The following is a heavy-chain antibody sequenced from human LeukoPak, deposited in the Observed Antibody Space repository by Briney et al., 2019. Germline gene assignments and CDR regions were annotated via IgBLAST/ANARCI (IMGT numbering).Heavy chain of an antibody. CDR3: AVHGVETTTLDF. J-gene: IGHJ4*02. Sequence: GGSLRLSCAASGFTFIRYWMHWVRHAPGKELVWVSRINTDGSRTSYADSVKGRFTISRDNAKNTLYLQMNSLRAEDTAVYFCAVHGVETTTLDFWGQGTLVTVSS. CDR2: INTDGSRT. CDR1: GFTFIRYW. V-gene: IGHV3-74*01. D-gene: IGHD4-17*01.